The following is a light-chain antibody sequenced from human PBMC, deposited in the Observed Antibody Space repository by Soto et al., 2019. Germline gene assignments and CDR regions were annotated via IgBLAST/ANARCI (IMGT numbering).Light chain of an antibody. V-gene: IGLV1-51*01. CDR1: RSNIGNNY. CDR3: GTWDTSLSAVV. J-gene: IGLJ2*01. CDR2: DNN. Sequence: QSVLTQPPSMSAAPGQRVTISCSGSRSNIGNNYVSWYQQLPGTAPKLLMYDNNRRPSGIPDRFSGSKSGTSATLGITGLQTGDEADYYCGTWDTSLSAVVFGGGTQLTVL.